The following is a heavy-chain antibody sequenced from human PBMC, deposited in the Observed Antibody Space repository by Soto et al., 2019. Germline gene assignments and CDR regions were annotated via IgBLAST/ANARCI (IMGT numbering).Heavy chain of an antibody. CDR3: ASSEVDYRNWFDP. J-gene: IGHJ5*02. CDR1: GYTFTSYY. CDR2: INPSGGYT. Sequence: ASVKVSCKASGYTFTSYYMNWVRQAPGQGLEWLGIINPSGGYTTYAQRFLGRVTMTSDTSTSTVHMELGSLTSEDTAVYYCASSEVDYRNWFDPWGQGTLVTVSS. D-gene: IGHD4-17*01. V-gene: IGHV1-46*03.